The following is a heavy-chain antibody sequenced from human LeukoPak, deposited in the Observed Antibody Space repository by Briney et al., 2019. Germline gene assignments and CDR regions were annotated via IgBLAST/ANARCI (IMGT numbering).Heavy chain of an antibody. CDR2: ISCSGGST. V-gene: IGHV3-23*01. CDR1: GFTFSSYA. Sequence: PGGSLRLSCAASGFTFSSYAMSWVRQAPGKGLEWVSAISCSGGSTYYADSVKGRFTISRDNSKNTLYLQMNSLRAEDTAVYYCAKEPHYYGSGSYSIPNWFDPWGQGTLVTVSS. J-gene: IGHJ5*02. CDR3: AKEPHYYGSGSYSIPNWFDP. D-gene: IGHD3-10*01.